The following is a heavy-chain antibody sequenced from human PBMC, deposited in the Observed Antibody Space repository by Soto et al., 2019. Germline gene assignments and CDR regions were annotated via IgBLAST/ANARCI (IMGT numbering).Heavy chain of an antibody. J-gene: IGHJ5*02. Sequence: SDTLSLTCAGYGGSCSDYSWIWIRQPQGKGLEWIGEINHRGQTNYKPSLKSRILISVDNSKNQVSLNLNSVTAADTAIYYCAKVSRITIFGGGWFDPWGQGTLVTVSS. CDR3: AKVSRITIFGGGWFDP. CDR2: INHRGQT. CDR1: GGSCSDYS. D-gene: IGHD3-3*01. V-gene: IGHV4-34*01.